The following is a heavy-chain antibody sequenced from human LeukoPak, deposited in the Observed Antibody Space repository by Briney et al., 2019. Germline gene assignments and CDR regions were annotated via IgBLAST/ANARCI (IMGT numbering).Heavy chain of an antibody. D-gene: IGHD2-2*01. CDR3: AREHCTGTSCSYFDY. Sequence: GGSLRLSCAASGFTFSSYSMNWVRQAPGKGLEWVSSISSSSSYIYYADSVKGRFTISRDNAKNSLYLQMNSLRAEDTAVYYCAREHCTGTSCSYFDYWGQGTLVTVSS. CDR2: ISSSSSYI. J-gene: IGHJ4*02. CDR1: GFTFSSYS. V-gene: IGHV3-21*01.